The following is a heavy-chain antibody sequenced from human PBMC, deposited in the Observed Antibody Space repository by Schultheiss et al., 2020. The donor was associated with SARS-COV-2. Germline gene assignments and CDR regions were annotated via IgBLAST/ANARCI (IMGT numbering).Heavy chain of an antibody. CDR2: IKSKTDGGTT. J-gene: IGHJ6*02. CDR1: GFTFSSYS. D-gene: IGHD6-13*01. V-gene: IGHV3-15*07. CDR3: ARPYSSSWYGAPGMDV. Sequence: GGSLRLSCAASGFTFSSYSMNWVRQAPGKGLEWVGRIKSKTDGGTTDYAAPVKGRFTISRDDSKNTLYLQMNSLKTEDTAVYYCARPYSSSWYGAPGMDVWGQGTTVTVSS.